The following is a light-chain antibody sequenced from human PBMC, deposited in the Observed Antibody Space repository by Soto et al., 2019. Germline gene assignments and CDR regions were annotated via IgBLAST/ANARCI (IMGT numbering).Light chain of an antibody. J-gene: IGLJ3*02. Sequence: QAVVTQPPSVSGAPGQRVTISCTGSSSNIGAGYEVHWYQQLPGTAPKLLIYADNNRPSGVPDRFSGSKSGTSASLAITGLQAEDETDYYCQSYDSRLSAYVFGGGTKLTVL. CDR2: ADN. CDR3: QSYDSRLSAYV. CDR1: SSNIGAGYE. V-gene: IGLV1-40*01.